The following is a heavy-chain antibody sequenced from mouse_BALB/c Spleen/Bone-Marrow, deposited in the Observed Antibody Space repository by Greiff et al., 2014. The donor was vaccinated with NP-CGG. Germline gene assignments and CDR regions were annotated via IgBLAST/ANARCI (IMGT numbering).Heavy chain of an antibody. CDR2: IYPGGGYT. J-gene: IGHJ4*01. V-gene: IGHV1-63*02. D-gene: IGHD1-1*01. CDR1: GYTFTNYW. Sequence: LVESGAELVRPGTSVKMSCKAAGYTFTNYWIGWVKRRPGHGLEWIGDIYPGGGYTNYNEKFKGKATLTADTSSSTAYMQLSSLTSEDSAIYYCARGYGSSSYDTDYWGQGTSVAVSS. CDR3: ARGYGSSSYDTDY.